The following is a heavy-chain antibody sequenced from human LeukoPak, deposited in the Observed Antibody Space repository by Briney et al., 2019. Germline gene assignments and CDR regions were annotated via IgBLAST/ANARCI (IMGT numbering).Heavy chain of an antibody. D-gene: IGHD6-13*01. Sequence: GESLKISCAASGFTFSGSAMHWVRQASGKGLEWVGRIRSKANSYATAYAASVKGRFTISRDDSKNTAYLQMNSLKTEDTAVYYCTSEAGTTFHRYFDYWGQGTLVTVSS. V-gene: IGHV3-73*01. CDR2: IRSKANSYAT. CDR1: GFTFSGSA. CDR3: TSEAGTTFHRYFDY. J-gene: IGHJ4*02.